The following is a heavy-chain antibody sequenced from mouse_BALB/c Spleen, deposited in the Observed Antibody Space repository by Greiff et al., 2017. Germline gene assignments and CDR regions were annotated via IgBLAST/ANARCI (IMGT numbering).Heavy chain of an antibody. V-gene: IGHV5-6*02. D-gene: IGHD2-3*01. J-gene: IGHJ1*01. CDR1: GFTFSSYG. CDR2: ISSGGSYT. Sequence: EVMLVESGGDLVKPGGSLKLSCAASGFTFSSYGMSWVRQTPDKRLEWVATISSGGSYTYYPDSVKGRFTISRDNAKNTLYLQMSSLKSEDTAMYYCARPYDGYMDVWGAGTTVTVSS. CDR3: ARPYDGYMDV.